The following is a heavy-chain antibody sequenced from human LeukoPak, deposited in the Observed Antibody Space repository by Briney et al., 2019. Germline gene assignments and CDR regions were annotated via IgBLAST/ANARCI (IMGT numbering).Heavy chain of an antibody. J-gene: IGHJ4*02. Sequence: GGSLRPSCAASGFTFSSYEMNWVRQAPGKGLEWVSYISSSGSTIYYADSVKGRFTISRDNSKNTLYLQMNSLRAEDTAVYYCAKDHDFWSGYSDYWGQGTLVTVSS. D-gene: IGHD3-3*01. CDR3: AKDHDFWSGYSDY. CDR1: GFTFSSYE. CDR2: ISSSGSTI. V-gene: IGHV3-48*03.